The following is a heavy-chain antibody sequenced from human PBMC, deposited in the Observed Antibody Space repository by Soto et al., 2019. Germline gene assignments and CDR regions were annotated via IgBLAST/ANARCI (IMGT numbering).Heavy chain of an antibody. J-gene: IGHJ6*02. CDR3: ARGGKERFRGCGMDV. V-gene: IGHV1-69*01. Sequence: QVQLVQSGAEVRKPGSSVRVACKASGDKFSTYAINWVRQVPGQGLEWLGGIITFFGAAMYAQKFQGRVTITADESATTAYMEVSSLRSEDTAVYYCARGGKERFRGCGMDVWVQGTTVTVSS. D-gene: IGHD1-1*01. CDR2: IITFFGAA. CDR1: GDKFSTYA.